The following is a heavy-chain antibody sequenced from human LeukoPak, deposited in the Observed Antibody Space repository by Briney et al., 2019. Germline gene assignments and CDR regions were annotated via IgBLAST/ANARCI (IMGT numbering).Heavy chain of an antibody. J-gene: IGHJ4*02. D-gene: IGHD6-19*01. CDR1: GFTFDDYA. V-gene: IGHV3-9*01. Sequence: GGSLRLSCAASGFTFDDYAMHWVRQAPGKGLEWVSGISWNSGSIGYADSVKGRFTISRDNAKNSLYLQMNSLRAEDTALYYCARDWLSRQWLAYHYFDYWGQGTLVTVSP. CDR3: ARDWLSRQWLAYHYFDY. CDR2: ISWNSGSI.